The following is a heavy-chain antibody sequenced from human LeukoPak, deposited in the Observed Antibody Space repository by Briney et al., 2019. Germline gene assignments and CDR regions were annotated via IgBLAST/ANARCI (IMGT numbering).Heavy chain of an antibody. Sequence: PGGSPRLSCAASGFTFSSYAMSWVRQAPGKGLEWVSAISGSGGSTYYADSVKGRFTISRDNSKNTLYLQMNSLRAEDTAVYYCAKSRLKTNDAFDIWGQGTMVTVSS. CDR3: AKSRLKTNDAFDI. V-gene: IGHV3-23*01. CDR1: GFTFSSYA. J-gene: IGHJ3*02. CDR2: ISGSGGST. D-gene: IGHD1-14*01.